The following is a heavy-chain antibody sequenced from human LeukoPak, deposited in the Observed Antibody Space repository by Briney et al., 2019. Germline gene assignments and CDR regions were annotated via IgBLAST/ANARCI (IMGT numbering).Heavy chain of an antibody. Sequence: SETLSLTCAVYGGSFNGYYWSWIRQPPGKGLEWIGEINHSGSTTYNPSLESRVTISLDTSRNHFSLRLTSVTAADTAVYYCARGTATLAVFYWGQGALVAVSS. J-gene: IGHJ4*02. CDR1: GGSFNGYY. CDR3: ARGTATLAVFY. CDR2: INHSGST. D-gene: IGHD1-7*01. V-gene: IGHV4-34*01.